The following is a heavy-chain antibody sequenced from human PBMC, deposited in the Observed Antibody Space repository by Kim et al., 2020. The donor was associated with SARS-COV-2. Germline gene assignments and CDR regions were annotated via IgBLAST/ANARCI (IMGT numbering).Heavy chain of an antibody. CDR3: ARHRSATLFVDAMDV. V-gene: IGHV5-10-1*01. D-gene: IGHD2-21*01. J-gene: IGHJ6*02. CDR1: GYSFSSYW. CDR2: IDPSDSYT. Sequence: GESLKISCKGSGYSFSSYWITWVRQMPGKGLEWVGRIDPSDSYTNYGPSFQGHVTMSVDKSISVVYLRWRSLKASDTAIYYCARHRSATLFVDAMDVWGQGTAVTVAS.